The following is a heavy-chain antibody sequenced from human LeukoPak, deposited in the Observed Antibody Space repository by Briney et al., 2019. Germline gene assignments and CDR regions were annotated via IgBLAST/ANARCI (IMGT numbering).Heavy chain of an antibody. J-gene: IGHJ5*02. CDR3: ARDNSVEDTAWWFDP. Sequence: ASVKVSCKASGYTFTTYGISWVRQAPGQGLEWMGIINPSGGSTSYAQKFQGRVTMTRDMSTSTDYMELSSLRSEDTAVYYCARDNSVEDTAWWFDPWGQGTLVTVSS. V-gene: IGHV1-46*01. CDR2: INPSGGST. CDR1: GYTFTTYG. D-gene: IGHD4-23*01.